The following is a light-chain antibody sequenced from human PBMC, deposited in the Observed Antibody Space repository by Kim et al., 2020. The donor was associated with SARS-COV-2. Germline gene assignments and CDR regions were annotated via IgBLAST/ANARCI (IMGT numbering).Light chain of an antibody. CDR1: SLRGFY. Sequence: ALRQSVRITCHGDSLRGFYASWYQQKPGQAPVLVIYGKNNRPSGVPDRFSGSSSGNTASLTITGAQSEDEADYYCNARDSSGNHLVFGGGTQLTVL. CDR2: GKN. V-gene: IGLV3-19*01. CDR3: NARDSSGNHLV. J-gene: IGLJ2*01.